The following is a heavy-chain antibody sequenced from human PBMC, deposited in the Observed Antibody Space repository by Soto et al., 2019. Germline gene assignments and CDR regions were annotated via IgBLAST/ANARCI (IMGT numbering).Heavy chain of an antibody. CDR1: GGSISSGDYS. V-gene: IGHV4-30-2*01. J-gene: IGHJ5*02. D-gene: IGHD1-20*01. CDR3: AGGGKYNWNHTWFDH. CDR2: IYHSGST. Sequence: QLQLQESGSGLVKPSQTLSLTCAVSGGSISSGDYSWNWIRQPPGKGLEWIGYIYHSGSTYYNPSPNSRITISVDRSKNQFSLKLISVTAADTAVYYCAGGGKYNWNHTWFDHWGQGTLVTVSS.